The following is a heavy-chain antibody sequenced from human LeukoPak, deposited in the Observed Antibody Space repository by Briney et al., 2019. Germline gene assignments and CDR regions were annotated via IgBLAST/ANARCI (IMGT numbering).Heavy chain of an antibody. CDR3: ARAPRMDV. CDR1: GGIFSRYA. CDR2: IISIFGKE. V-gene: IGHV1-69*05. J-gene: IGHJ6*04. Sequence: SVNVSCKASGGIFSRYAIRGVRQARGRGLEWMGGIISIFGKEHYAQKFQGRLTNHTHEYPRTVHVELSSLRSGDTAVYFCARAPRMDVWGKGTRVTVSS.